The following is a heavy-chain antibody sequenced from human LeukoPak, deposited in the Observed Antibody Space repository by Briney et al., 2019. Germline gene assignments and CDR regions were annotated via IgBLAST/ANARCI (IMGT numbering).Heavy chain of an antibody. V-gene: IGHV1-8*01. D-gene: IGHD1-26*01. CDR2: MNPNSGNT. J-gene: IGHJ4*02. CDR3: ARDGMAEWELLSDVQYYFDY. CDR1: GYTFTSYD. Sequence: ASVKVSCKASGYTFTSYDINWVRQATGQGLEWMGWMNPNSGNTGYAQKFQGRVTMTRDTSISTAYMELSRLRSDDTAVYYCARDGMAEWELLSDVQYYFDYWGQGTLVTVSS.